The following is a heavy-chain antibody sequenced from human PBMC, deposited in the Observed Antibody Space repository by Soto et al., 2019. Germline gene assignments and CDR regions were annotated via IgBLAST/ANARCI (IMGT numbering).Heavy chain of an antibody. D-gene: IGHD3-9*01. V-gene: IGHV4-39*01. CDR1: GGSISSSSYY. Sequence: PSETLSLTCTVSGGSISSSSYYWGWIRQPPGKGLEWIGSIYYSGSTYYNPSLKSRVTISVDTSKNQFSLKLSSVTAADTAVYYCARHYDILTGYYGWFDPWGQGTLVTVSS. J-gene: IGHJ5*02. CDR2: IYYSGST. CDR3: ARHYDILTGYYGWFDP.